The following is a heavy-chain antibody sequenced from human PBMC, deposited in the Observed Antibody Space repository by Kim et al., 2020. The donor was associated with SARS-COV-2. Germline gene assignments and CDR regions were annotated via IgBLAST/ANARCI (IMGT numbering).Heavy chain of an antibody. CDR3: ARGSVVRYGPCDI. CDR2: LHRSGST. J-gene: IGHJ3*02. CDR1: GGSFSGYC. D-gene: IGHD3-10*01. V-gene: IGHV4-34*01. Sequence: SETLSLTCAVFGGSFSGYCWSWFRLPPGKGLEWIGELHRSGSTNYNPSLKSRVTLLLGSKNQFSLNLSSVTAADTAVYYCARGSVVRYGPCDIWGPGTMVTVSS.